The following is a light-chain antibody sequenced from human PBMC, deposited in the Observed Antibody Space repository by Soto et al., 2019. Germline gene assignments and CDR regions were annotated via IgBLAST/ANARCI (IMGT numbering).Light chain of an antibody. CDR2: RNN. Sequence: QSVLTQPPSASGTPGQRVTISCSGSSSNIGSNYVYWYQQLPGTAPKLLIYRNNQRPSGVPDRFSGSKSGTSASLAISGLRSEDEADYYCGTWDTRLSVGVFGTGTKLAVL. CDR1: SSNIGSNY. J-gene: IGLJ1*01. CDR3: GTWDTRLSVGV. V-gene: IGLV1-47*01.